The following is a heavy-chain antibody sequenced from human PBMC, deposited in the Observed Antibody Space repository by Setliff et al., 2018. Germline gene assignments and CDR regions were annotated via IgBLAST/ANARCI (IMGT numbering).Heavy chain of an antibody. CDR1: GFTFSSYA. Sequence: GSLRLSCAASGFTFSSYAITWIRQAPGKGLEWISYIHDSGNPTYYADSVKGRFTVSRDNAKNSLYLQMTSLRAEDTAIYYCARTTGYRLEGDFDYWGQGTLVTVSS. CDR2: IHDSGNPT. V-gene: IGHV3-48*04. D-gene: IGHD3-16*01. CDR3: ARTTGYRLEGDFDY. J-gene: IGHJ4*02.